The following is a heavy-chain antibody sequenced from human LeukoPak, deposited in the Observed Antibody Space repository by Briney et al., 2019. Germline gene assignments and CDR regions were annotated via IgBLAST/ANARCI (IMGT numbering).Heavy chain of an antibody. CDR1: GYTFTSYY. CDR3: ARDRSTNHYYDSSGAI. CDR2: INPSGGST. V-gene: IGHV1-46*01. J-gene: IGHJ3*02. D-gene: IGHD3-22*01. Sequence: ASVKVSCKASGYTFTSYYTHWVRQAPGQGLEWMGIINPSGGSTSYAQKFQGRVTMTRDTSTSTVYMELSSLRSEDTAVYYCARDRSTNHYYDSSGAIWGQGTMVTVSS.